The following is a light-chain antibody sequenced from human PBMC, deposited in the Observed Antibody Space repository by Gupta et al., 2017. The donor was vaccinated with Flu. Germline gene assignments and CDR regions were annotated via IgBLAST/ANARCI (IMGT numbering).Light chain of an antibody. Sequence: SSLSASLGDRATITCRASQSITNYLTWYQQKPGKAPKLLIYAASSWPSGVPSRFSGSGSGTDFTLTISSLQPEDFATYYCQQSDSTPGFTFGPGTKVDIK. CDR3: QQSDSTPGFT. V-gene: IGKV1-39*01. CDR2: AAS. CDR1: QSITNY. J-gene: IGKJ3*01.